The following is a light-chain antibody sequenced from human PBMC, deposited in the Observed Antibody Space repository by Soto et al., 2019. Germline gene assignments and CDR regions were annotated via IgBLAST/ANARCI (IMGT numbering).Light chain of an antibody. CDR3: QQSYSTSWT. CDR1: QPVGRN. J-gene: IGKJ1*01. CDR2: GAS. Sequence: EMVMTQSPATLSVSPGERVTLSCRASQPVGRNFAWYRQRPGQSPTLLIYGASTRATDIPPRFSGSGSGTNCTLTISSLQSEDFAVYYCQQSYSTSWTFGQGTEVEIK. V-gene: IGKV3-15*01.